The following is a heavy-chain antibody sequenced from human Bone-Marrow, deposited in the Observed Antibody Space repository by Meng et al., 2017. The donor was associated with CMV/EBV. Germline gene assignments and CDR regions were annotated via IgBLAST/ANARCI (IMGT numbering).Heavy chain of an antibody. V-gene: IGHV4-34*01. J-gene: IGHJ4*02. D-gene: IGHD3-3*01. CDR3: ARGNPYYDFWSGLDY. CDR1: GGSFSGYY. CDR2: INHSGST. Sequence: GSLRLSCAAYGGSFSGYYWSWIRQPPGKGLEWIGEINHSGSTNYNPSLKSRVTISVDTSKNQFSLKLSSVTAADTAVYYCARGNPYYDFWSGLDYWGQGTLVTVSS.